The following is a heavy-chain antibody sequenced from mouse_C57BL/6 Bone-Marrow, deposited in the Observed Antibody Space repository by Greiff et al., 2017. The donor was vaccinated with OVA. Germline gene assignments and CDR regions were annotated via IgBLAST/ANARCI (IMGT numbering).Heavy chain of an antibody. CDR3: ARTNFDY. J-gene: IGHJ2*01. CDR2: IDPSDSDT. CDR1: GYTFTSYW. Sequence: QVQLQQPGAELVRPGSSVKLSCKASGYTFTSYWMHWVKQRPIQGLEWIGNIDPSDSDTHYNQKFKDKATLTADKSSSTAYMQLSSLTSEDSAVYYCARTNFDYWGQGTTLTVSS. V-gene: IGHV1-52*01.